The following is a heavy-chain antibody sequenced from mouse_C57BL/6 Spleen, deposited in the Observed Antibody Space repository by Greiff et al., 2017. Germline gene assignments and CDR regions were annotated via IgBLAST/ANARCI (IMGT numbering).Heavy chain of an antibody. J-gene: IGHJ1*03. V-gene: IGHV2-9-1*01. CDR2: IWTGGGT. D-gene: IGHD1-1*01. CDR3: AREDYYGSRPHWYFDV. Sequence: QVQLKESGPGLVAPSQSLSITCTVSGFSLTSYAISWVRQPPGKGLEWLGVIWTGGGTNYNSALKSRLSISKDNSKSQVFLKMNSLQTDDTARYYCAREDYYGSRPHWYFDVWGTGTTVTVSS. CDR1: GFSLTSYA.